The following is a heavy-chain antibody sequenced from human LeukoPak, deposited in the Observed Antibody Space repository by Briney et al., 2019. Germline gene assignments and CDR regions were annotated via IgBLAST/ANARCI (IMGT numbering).Heavy chain of an antibody. CDR3: ARVETAMVDFDY. CDR1: GGSISGDY. J-gene: IGHJ4*02. V-gene: IGHV4-59*01. Sequence: SETLSLTCTVSGGSISGDYWSWIRQPPGKGLEWIGYIYYSGTTNYNPSLKSRVTISVDTSKNQFSLKLSSVTAADTAVYYCARVETAMVDFDYWGQGTLVTVSS. D-gene: IGHD5-18*01. CDR2: IYYSGTT.